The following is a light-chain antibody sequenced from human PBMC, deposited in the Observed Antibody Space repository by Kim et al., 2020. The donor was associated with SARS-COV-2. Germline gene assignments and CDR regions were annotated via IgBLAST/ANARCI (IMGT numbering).Light chain of an antibody. Sequence: FKLTLALGSGHSGDSIAWRQQKPGKAPRSVMKVERSGSYIKESGFPDRFSGSSSGADRYLTISSLQSEDEADYYCETWDSNTHRVFGGGTKLTVL. J-gene: IGLJ3*02. V-gene: IGLV4-60*03. CDR2: VERSGSY. CDR1: SGHSGDS. CDR3: ETWDSNTHRV.